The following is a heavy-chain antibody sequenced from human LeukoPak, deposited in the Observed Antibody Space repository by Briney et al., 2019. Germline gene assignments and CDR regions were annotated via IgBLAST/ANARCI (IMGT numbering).Heavy chain of an antibody. CDR2: ISYDGSNK. CDR1: GFTFSSYA. Sequence: PGGSLRLSCAASGFTFSSYAMHWVRQAPGKGRERGAVISYDGSNKYYADSVKGGFTISRDNSKNTLYLQMNSLRAEDTAVYYCASLWSSLYCSSTSCRVPFDPWGQGTLVTVSS. CDR3: ASLWSSLYCSSTSCRVPFDP. J-gene: IGHJ5*02. D-gene: IGHD2-2*01. V-gene: IGHV3-30*01.